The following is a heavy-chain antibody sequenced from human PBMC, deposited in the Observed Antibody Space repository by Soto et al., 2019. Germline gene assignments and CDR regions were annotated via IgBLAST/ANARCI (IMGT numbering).Heavy chain of an antibody. Sequence: VGSLRLSCAASGFTFSSYAMSWVRQAPGTGLEWVSAISGSGGSTYYADSVKGRFTISRDNSKNTLYLQMNSLRAEDTAVYYCAKDMAFLEWLNGMDVWGQGTTVTVSS. V-gene: IGHV3-23*01. CDR1: GFTFSSYA. J-gene: IGHJ6*02. CDR2: ISGSGGST. CDR3: AKDMAFLEWLNGMDV. D-gene: IGHD3-3*01.